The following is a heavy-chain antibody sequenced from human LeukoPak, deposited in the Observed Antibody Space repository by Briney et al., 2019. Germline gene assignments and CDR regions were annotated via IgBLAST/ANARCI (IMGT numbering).Heavy chain of an antibody. D-gene: IGHD3-22*01. CDR2: ISYDGSNK. V-gene: IGHV3-30*03. J-gene: IGHJ4*02. CDR1: GFTFSSYG. Sequence: GGSLRLSCAASGFTFSSYGMHWVRQAPGKGLEWVAVISYDGSNKYYADSVKGRFTISRDDSKNSLYLQMNSLKTEDTAVYYCRVRITMTEEVDYWGQGTLVTVSS. CDR3: RVRITMTEEVDY.